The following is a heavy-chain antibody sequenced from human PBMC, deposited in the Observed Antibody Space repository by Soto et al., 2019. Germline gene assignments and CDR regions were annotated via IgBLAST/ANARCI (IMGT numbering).Heavy chain of an antibody. J-gene: IGHJ5*02. D-gene: IGHD4-17*01. CDR3: TTYHGDYNFDH. CDR2: FDPDEAET. V-gene: IGHV1-24*01. CDR1: GYTLNEVA. Sequence: QVQVVQSGAEVKKPGTSVKVSCKVSGYTLNEVAMHWVRQAPGKGLEWLGGFDPDEAETIYAQHFQGRVTMTEDTSTDTVYMELSSMRSEDTALYFFTTYHGDYNFDHWGQGTLVTVSS.